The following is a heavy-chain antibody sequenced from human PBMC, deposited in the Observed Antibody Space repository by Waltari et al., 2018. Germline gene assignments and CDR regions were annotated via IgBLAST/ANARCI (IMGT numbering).Heavy chain of an antibody. CDR3: ARVGASAAGPYDY. J-gene: IGHJ4*02. CDR1: GLPVTINY. V-gene: IGHV3-66*01. CDR2: IDSGAGT. Sequence: EVQLVESGGGLVHLGGSLRLSCAASGLPVTINYMSWVRQAPGKGLEWVSFIDSGAGTKYADSVKGRFTVSRDTSKNTVYLQMNSLRVEDMAVYFCARVGASAAGPYDYWGQGTLVTVSS. D-gene: IGHD3-16*01.